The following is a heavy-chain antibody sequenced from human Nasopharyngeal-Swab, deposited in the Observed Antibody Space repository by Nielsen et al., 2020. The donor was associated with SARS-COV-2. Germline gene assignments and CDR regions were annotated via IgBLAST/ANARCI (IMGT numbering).Heavy chain of an antibody. V-gene: IGHV1-2*06. CDR1: GYTFTGYY. D-gene: IGHD6-19*01. CDR3: ATTLQWLVTNWFDP. CDR2: INPNSGGT. J-gene: IGHJ5*02. Sequence: ASVKVSCKASGYTFTGYYMHWVRQAPGQGLEWMGRINPNSGGTNYAQKFQGRVTMTRDTSISTAYMELSRLRSDDTAVYYCATTLQWLVTNWFDPGAREPWSPSP.